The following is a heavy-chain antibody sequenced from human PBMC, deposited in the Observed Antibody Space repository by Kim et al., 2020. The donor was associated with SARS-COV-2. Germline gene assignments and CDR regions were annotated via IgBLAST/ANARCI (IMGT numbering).Heavy chain of an antibody. CDR2: VYYSGST. D-gene: IGHD1-26*01. CDR1: GGYISSISYY. V-gene: IGHV4-39*07. Sequence: SETLSLTCTVSGGYISSISYYWGWIRQPAGKVLEWSWSVYYSGSTYYNPSLKSRVTISVDASKNQFFLKLSSRTAADTAVYYCEKVGRCSRRGTPIDSSG. J-gene: IGHJ5*01. CDR3: EKVGRCSRRGTPIDS.